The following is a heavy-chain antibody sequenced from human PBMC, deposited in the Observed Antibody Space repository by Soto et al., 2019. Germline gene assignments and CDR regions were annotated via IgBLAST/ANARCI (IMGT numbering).Heavy chain of an antibody. CDR1: GFTFSSYG. CDR2: IWYDGSNK. J-gene: IGHJ6*02. CDR3: ARVMVVVPAAMMGMDV. D-gene: IGHD2-2*01. Sequence: QVQLVESGGGVVQPGRSLRLSCAASGFTFSSYGMHWVRQAPGKGLEWVAGIWYDGSNKYYADSVKGRFTISRDNSKNTVYMRMNGLRAEDTAVYYCARVMVVVPAAMMGMDVWGQGTTVTVSS. V-gene: IGHV3-33*01.